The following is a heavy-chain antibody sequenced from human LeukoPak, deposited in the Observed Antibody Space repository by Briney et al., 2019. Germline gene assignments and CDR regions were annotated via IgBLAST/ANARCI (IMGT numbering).Heavy chain of an antibody. CDR1: GFTFSNYW. Sequence: GGSLRLSCAASGFTFSNYWMSWVRQAPGKGLEWVAHIKQDGSEKYYVDSVKGRFTISRDNAKNSLYLQMNSLGAEDTAVYYCARDAMVRGVWAFDYWGQGTLVTVSS. CDR3: ARDAMVRGVWAFDY. D-gene: IGHD3-10*01. V-gene: IGHV3-7*01. CDR2: IKQDGSEK. J-gene: IGHJ4*02.